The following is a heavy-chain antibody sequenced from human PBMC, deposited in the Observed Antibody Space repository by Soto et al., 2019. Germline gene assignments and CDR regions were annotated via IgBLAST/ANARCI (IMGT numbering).Heavy chain of an antibody. CDR2: INPNSGRT. V-gene: IGHV1-2*04. Sequence: QVQLVQSGAEVKKPGASVKVSCKASGYAFSQFYIHWMQQAPGQGLEWMGRINPNSGRTKFAQNFQGWVTMTRDTSIKTVYMELSGLRSDATAVYYCARESGGTTATLDYYYFYMDVWGKGTTVTVSS. CDR3: ARESGGTTATLDYYYFYMDV. D-gene: IGHD4-17*01. CDR1: GYAFSQFY. J-gene: IGHJ6*03.